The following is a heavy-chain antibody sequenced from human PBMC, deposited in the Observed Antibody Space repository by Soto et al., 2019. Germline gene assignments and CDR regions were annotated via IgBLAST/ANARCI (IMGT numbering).Heavy chain of an antibody. CDR2: IYYSGST. J-gene: IGHJ5*01. Sequence: SLTCTVSGDSITSSDYYWGWIRQPPGKGLEWIGSIYYSGSTYYNSSIKSRVTISVDSSKNQFSLNLTSVSAADTAVYYCARLGGFYQSLDSWGQGTLVTVSS. V-gene: IGHV4-39*01. CDR3: ARLGGFYQSLDS. D-gene: IGHD3-22*01. CDR1: GDSITSSDYY.